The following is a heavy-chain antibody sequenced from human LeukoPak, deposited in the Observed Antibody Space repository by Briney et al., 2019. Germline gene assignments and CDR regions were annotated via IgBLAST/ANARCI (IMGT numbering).Heavy chain of an antibody. CDR2: ISGSGTGT. Sequence: GGSLRLSCAASGFILSDYDINWVRQAPGKGLEWVSAISGSGTGTYYADSVKGRFTFSRDNSKNTLYLQMNTLRAEDTALYYCAKAIVSYYGSGRDDAFDVWGQGTMVTVSS. D-gene: IGHD3-10*01. CDR1: GFILSDYD. V-gene: IGHV3-23*01. CDR3: AKAIVSYYGSGRDDAFDV. J-gene: IGHJ3*01.